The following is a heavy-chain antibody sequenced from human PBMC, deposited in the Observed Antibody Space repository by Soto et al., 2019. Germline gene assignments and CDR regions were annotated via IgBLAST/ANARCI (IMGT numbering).Heavy chain of an antibody. Sequence: QVQLVQSGAEVKKPGASVKVSCKASGYTFTSYGISWVRQAPGQGLEWMGWISAYNGNTNYAQKFQGRVTMTTDTSTSTAYMELRSLRYDDTAVYCCARGGQYCTNGVCSFYGRDVWGQGTTVNVSS. CDR2: ISAYNGNT. D-gene: IGHD2-8*01. J-gene: IGHJ6*02. CDR1: GYTFTSYG. V-gene: IGHV1-18*01. CDR3: ARGGQYCTNGVCSFYGRDV.